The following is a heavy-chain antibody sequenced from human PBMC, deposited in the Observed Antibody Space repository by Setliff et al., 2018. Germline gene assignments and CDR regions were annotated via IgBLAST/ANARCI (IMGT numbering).Heavy chain of an antibody. CDR3: ARERTIFGILVISGWFDP. CDR1: GGSISSRSYY. J-gene: IGHJ5*02. Sequence: LSLTCTVSGGSISSRSYYWGWIRQPPGKGLEWIGSIYHSGSSYYNPSLRSRVTMSVDTSRNQISLNLTSVTAADTAMYYCARERTIFGILVISGWFDPWGQGTVVTVSS. V-gene: IGHV4-39*07. D-gene: IGHD3-3*01. CDR2: IYHSGSS.